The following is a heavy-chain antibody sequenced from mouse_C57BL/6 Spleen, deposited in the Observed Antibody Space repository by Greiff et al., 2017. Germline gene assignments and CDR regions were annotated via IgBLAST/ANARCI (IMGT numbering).Heavy chain of an antibody. CDR1: GYTFTSYW. Sequence: VQLQQPGAELVKPGASVKMSCTASGYTFTSYWITWVKQRPGQGLEWIGDIYPGSGSTNYNAKFKSKATLTVDTSSRTAYMQLSGLTSEDSAVYYCTREATMILDYWGQGTTLTVSS. CDR2: IYPGSGST. D-gene: IGHD2-4*01. V-gene: IGHV1-55*01. J-gene: IGHJ2*01. CDR3: TREATMILDY.